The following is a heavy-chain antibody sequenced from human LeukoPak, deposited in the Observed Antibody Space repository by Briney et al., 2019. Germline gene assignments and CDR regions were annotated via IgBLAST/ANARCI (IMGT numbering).Heavy chain of an antibody. CDR1: GYTFTGYY. Sequence: ASVKVSCKASGYTFTGYYMHWVRQAPGQGLEWMGWINPNSGGTNYAQKFQGRVTMTRDTSISTAYMELSRLRSDDTAVYYCARDPATYYHSSIDYWGQGTLVTVSS. J-gene: IGHJ4*02. V-gene: IGHV1-2*02. CDR2: INPNSGGT. CDR3: ARDPATYYHSSIDY. D-gene: IGHD3-22*01.